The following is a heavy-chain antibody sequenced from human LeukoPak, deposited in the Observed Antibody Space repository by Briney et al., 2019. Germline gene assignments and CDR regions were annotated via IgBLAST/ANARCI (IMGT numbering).Heavy chain of an antibody. CDR3: ARHTTGSTNPLEY. CDR1: GGSISSSSYY. V-gene: IGHV4-39*01. D-gene: IGHD1-1*01. CDR2: IYYSGST. J-gene: IGHJ4*02. Sequence: SETLSLACTVSGGSISSSSYYWGWIRQPPGKGLEWIGSIYYSGSTYYNPSLRSRVTISADTSKSQFSLKMSSVTAADTAVYYCARHTTGSTNPLEYWGQGALVTVSS.